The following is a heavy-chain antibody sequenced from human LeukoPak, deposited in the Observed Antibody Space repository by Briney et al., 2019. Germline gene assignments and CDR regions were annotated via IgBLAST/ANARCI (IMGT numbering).Heavy chain of an antibody. CDR3: TTDGIVVVPAATYYGMDV. Sequence: GGSLRLSCAASGFIFSNYAMSWVRQAPGKGLEWVGRIKSKTDGGTTDYAAPVKGRFTISRDDSKNTLYLQMNSLKTEDTAVYYCTTDGIVVVPAATYYGMDVWGQGTTVTVSS. CDR1: GFIFSNYA. V-gene: IGHV3-15*01. CDR2: IKSKTDGGTT. D-gene: IGHD2-2*01. J-gene: IGHJ6*02.